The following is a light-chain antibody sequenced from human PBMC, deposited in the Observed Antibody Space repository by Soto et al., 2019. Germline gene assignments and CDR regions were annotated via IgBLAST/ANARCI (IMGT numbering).Light chain of an antibody. V-gene: IGKV3-20*01. CDR2: GAS. CDR1: QSVSSS. J-gene: IGKJ4*01. Sequence: IVLTQSPGTLSLSPGERVTLSCRASQSVSSSFAWYQQKHGQAPRLLIYGASSRATGIPDRFSGSGSGTDFTLTISRLKPEDFALYSCQQYVDSPPAFGGVNKVEIK. CDR3: QQYVDSPPA.